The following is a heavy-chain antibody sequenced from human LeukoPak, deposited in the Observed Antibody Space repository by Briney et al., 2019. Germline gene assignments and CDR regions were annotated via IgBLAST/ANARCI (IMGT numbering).Heavy chain of an antibody. J-gene: IGHJ6*03. CDR2: ISAYNGNT. CDR3: ARSGGLDHNLPDYYYYYMDV. V-gene: IGHV1-18*01. Sequence: ASVKVSCKASGYTFTSYGISGGRQAPGQGLEWMGWISAYNGNTNYAQKLQGRVTITTDTSTSTASMALRSLRSDDTAVYYCARSGGLDHNLPDYYYYYMDVWGKGTTVTVSS. CDR1: GYTFTSYG. D-gene: IGHD3/OR15-3a*01.